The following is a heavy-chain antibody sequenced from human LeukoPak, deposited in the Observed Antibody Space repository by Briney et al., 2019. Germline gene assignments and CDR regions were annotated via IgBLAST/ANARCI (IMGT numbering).Heavy chain of an antibody. CDR2: IKSKTDGGTS. D-gene: IGHD3-10*01. CDR3: TTDQKDGSGSYCRY. J-gene: IGHJ4*02. V-gene: IGHV3-15*01. Sequence: PGGSLRLSCAASGFTFSNAWMSWVRQAPGKGLEWVGRIKSKTDGGTSDYAAPVKGRFTISRDDSKNTLYLQMNSLKTEDTAVYYCTTDQKDGSGSYCRYWGRGPLVTVSS. CDR1: GFTFSNAW.